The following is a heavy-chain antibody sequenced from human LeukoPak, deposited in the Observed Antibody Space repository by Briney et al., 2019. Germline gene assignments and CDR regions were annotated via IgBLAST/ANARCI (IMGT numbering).Heavy chain of an antibody. V-gene: IGHV3-23*01. J-gene: IGHJ4*02. Sequence: GGSLRLSCAASGFTFSIYAMSWVRQAPGKGLEWVSTIDGSGGSTYYADSVKGRFTISRDNAKNSLFLQMNSLRAEDTAVYYCAREKADNDLDYWGQGTLVTVSS. CDR2: IDGSGGST. D-gene: IGHD3-3*01. CDR3: AREKADNDLDY. CDR1: GFTFSIYA.